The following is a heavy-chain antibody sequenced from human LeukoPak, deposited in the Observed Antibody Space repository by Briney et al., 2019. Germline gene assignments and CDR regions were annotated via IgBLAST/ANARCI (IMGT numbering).Heavy chain of an antibody. V-gene: IGHV4-4*07. Sequence: SETLSLTCTVSGGSISSYYWSWIRQPPGKGLEWIGRFSTGESTEYNPSLKSRVTISVDRSKNQFSLKLSSVTAADTAVYYCARATSYVDIVVVPAACFDYWGQGTLVTVSS. CDR1: GGSISSYY. J-gene: IGHJ4*02. CDR3: ARATSYVDIVVVPAACFDY. D-gene: IGHD2-2*03. CDR2: FSTGEST.